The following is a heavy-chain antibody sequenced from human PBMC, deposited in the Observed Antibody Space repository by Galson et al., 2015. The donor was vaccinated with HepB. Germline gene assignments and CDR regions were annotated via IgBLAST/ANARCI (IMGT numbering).Heavy chain of an antibody. J-gene: IGHJ3*02. CDR3: ARGPFGVAAGDAFDI. V-gene: IGHV3-33*01. Sequence: SLRLSCAASGFTFSSYGMHWVRQAPGKGLEWVAVIWYDGSNKYYADSVKGRFTISRDNSKNTLYLQMNSLRAEDTAVYYCARGPFGVAAGDAFDIWGQGTMVTVSS. D-gene: IGHD2-15*01. CDR2: IWYDGSNK. CDR1: GFTFSSYG.